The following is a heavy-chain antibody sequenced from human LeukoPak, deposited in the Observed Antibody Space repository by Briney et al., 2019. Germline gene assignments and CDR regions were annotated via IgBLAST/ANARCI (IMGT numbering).Heavy chain of an antibody. CDR3: AREGEWELLPPVY. J-gene: IGHJ4*02. D-gene: IGHD1-26*01. V-gene: IGHV3-48*04. Sequence: GGSLRLSCAASGFTFSSFAMTWARQAPGKGLEWVSYISSSGSTIYYADSVKGRFTISRDNAKNSLYLQMNSLRAEDTAVYYCAREGEWELLPPVYWGQGTLVTVSS. CDR1: GFTFSSFA. CDR2: ISSSGSTI.